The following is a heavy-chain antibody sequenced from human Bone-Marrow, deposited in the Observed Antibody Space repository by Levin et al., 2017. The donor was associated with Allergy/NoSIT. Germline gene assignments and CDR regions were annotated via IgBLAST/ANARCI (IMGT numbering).Heavy chain of an antibody. Sequence: PAGGSLRLSCAASGFTVSRNYMSWVRQAPGKGPEWVSIMFSGGSTYYADSVKGRFTISRDNSQNMVYLQMNSLRAEDTAVYYCATGMYYYESSGYPLGYWGQGTLATVSS. CDR3: ATGMYYYESSGYPLGY. CDR1: GFTVSRNY. D-gene: IGHD3-22*01. V-gene: IGHV3-66*01. CDR2: MFSGGST. J-gene: IGHJ4*02.